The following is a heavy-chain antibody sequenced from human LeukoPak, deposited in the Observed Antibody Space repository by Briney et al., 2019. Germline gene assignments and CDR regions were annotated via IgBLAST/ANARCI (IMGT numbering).Heavy chain of an antibody. CDR1: GGSISGYY. J-gene: IGHJ5*02. V-gene: IGHV4-59*01. D-gene: IGHD2-8*02. CDR3: ARHTGGSVRGCFDP. CDR2: VYYTGST. Sequence: PSETLSLTCTVSGGSISGYYWSWIRQTPGKGLEWIGYVYYTGSTNYNPSLQSRVRLSVDTSRNQFSLKLNSLTAADTAVYYCARHTGGSVRGCFDPWGQGTLVTVSS.